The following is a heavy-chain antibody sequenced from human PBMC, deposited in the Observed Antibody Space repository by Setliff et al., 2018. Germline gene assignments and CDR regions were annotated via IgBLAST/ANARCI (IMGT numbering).Heavy chain of an antibody. CDR2: IQNSGTT. D-gene: IGHD3-10*01. J-gene: IGHJ5*02. CDR1: GGSISSHY. CDR3: ARGLGHYYGSGTRQRWFDP. Sequence: SETLSLTCSVSGGSISSHYWSWIRQPPGKGLEWIGSIQNSGTTNYNSSLKSRVTISVDTSKNQFSLKLSSVTAADTAVYYCARGLGHYYGSGTRQRWFDPWGQGTLVTVSS. V-gene: IGHV4-59*11.